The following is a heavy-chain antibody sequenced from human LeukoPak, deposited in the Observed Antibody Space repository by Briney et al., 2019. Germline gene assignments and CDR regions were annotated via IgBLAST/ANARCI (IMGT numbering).Heavy chain of an antibody. D-gene: IGHD5-18*01. V-gene: IGHV4-31*02. CDR2: IYYSGDT. Sequence: KPSETLSLTCTVSGGSISSGDYYWSWIRQHAGRGLEWIGYIYYSGDTYYNPSLKSRVTISVDTSKNQFSLELSSVTAADTAVYYCARAPRDTNSWYYFDYWGQGTLVSVSS. CDR3: ARAPRDTNSWYYFDY. J-gene: IGHJ4*02. CDR1: GGSISSGDYY.